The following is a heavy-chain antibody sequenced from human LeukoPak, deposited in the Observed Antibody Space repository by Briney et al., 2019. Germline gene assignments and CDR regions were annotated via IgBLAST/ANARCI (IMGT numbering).Heavy chain of an antibody. CDR3: ARGLWFGDENPPYFDY. J-gene: IGHJ4*02. D-gene: IGHD3-10*01. CDR1: GGSISSSRHY. V-gene: IGHV4-39*07. Sequence: SETLSLTCTVSGGSISSSRHYWGWIRQPPGKGLEWIGSIYYSGSTYYNPSLKSRVTISVDTSKNQFSLKLSSVTAADTAVYYCARGLWFGDENPPYFDYWGQGILVTVSS. CDR2: IYYSGST.